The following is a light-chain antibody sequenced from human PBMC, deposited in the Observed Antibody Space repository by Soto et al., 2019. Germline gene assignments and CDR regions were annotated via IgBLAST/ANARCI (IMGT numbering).Light chain of an antibody. Sequence: EIVLTQSPATLSLSPGARAPLSCRASQSVNSFLAWYQQQPGLAPRLLIYDASSRATGIPPRFSGSGSGTDFTLTISSLEPEDFAVYYCQHRSIWPVSFGQGTRLEIK. V-gene: IGKV3-11*01. CDR2: DAS. J-gene: IGKJ5*01. CDR1: QSVNSF. CDR3: QHRSIWPVS.